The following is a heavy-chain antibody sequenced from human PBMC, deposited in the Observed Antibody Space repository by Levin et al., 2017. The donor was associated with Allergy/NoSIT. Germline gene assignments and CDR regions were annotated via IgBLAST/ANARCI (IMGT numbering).Heavy chain of an antibody. D-gene: IGHD6-13*01. CDR2: ISSSSSTI. Sequence: LSLTCAASGFTFSSYSMNWVRQAPGKGLEWVSYISSSSSTIYYADSVKGRFTISRVNAKNSLYLQMNSLRDEDTAVYYCARDKQLGHYYYYMDVWGKGTTVTVSS. V-gene: IGHV3-48*02. CDR1: GFTFSSYS. J-gene: IGHJ6*03. CDR3: ARDKQLGHYYYYMDV.